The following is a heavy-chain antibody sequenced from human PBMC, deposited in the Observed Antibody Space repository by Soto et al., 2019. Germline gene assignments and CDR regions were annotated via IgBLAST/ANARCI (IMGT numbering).Heavy chain of an antibody. D-gene: IGHD3-16*01. CDR1: VYSFTRYG. CDR3: AMVDVYVTPSPQDV. V-gene: IGHV1-18*01. Sequence: ASVKVSCKASVYSFTRYGIAWARQAHGQGLEWMRWINTYNGNTNYAQNLQGRVTLTTDTSTSTAYMELTSLRSNDTAIYYCAMVDVYVTPSPQDVWGQGTTVTVSS. J-gene: IGHJ6*02. CDR2: INTYNGNT.